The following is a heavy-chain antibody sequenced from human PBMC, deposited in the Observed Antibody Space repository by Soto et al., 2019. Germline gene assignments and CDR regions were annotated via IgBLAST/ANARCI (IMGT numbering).Heavy chain of an antibody. CDR3: ARGLISGSQYSGGWYYFDS. CDR1: GGSISSGGYS. J-gene: IGHJ4*02. Sequence: SETLSLTCAVSGGSISSGGYSWSWIRQPPGKGLEWIGYIYYSGSTYYNPSLKSRVTISVDTSKNQFSLELSSVTAADTAVFYCARGLISGSQYSGGWYYFDSWGQGTQVTVSS. V-gene: IGHV4-31*11. D-gene: IGHD1-26*01. CDR2: IYYSGST.